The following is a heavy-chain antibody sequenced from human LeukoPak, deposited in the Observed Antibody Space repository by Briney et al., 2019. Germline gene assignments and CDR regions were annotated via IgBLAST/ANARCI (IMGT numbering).Heavy chain of an antibody. CDR2: IRYDGRNK. Sequence: GGSLRLSCAASGFTFSSYGMHWVRQAPGKGLEWVAMIRYDGRNKYYEESVKGRFTISRDNSKNTLYLQMNSLRAEDTAVYYCAKALYNSGPDAFDIWGQGTMVTVSS. CDR1: GFTFSSYG. CDR3: AKALYNSGPDAFDI. D-gene: IGHD6-25*01. J-gene: IGHJ3*02. V-gene: IGHV3-30*02.